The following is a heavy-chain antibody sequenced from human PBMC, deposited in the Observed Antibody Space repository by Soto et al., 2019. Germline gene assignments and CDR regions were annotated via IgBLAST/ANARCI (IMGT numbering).Heavy chain of an antibody. Sequence: PSETLSLTCTVSGGSISSYYWSWIRQPAGKGLEWIGRIYTSGSTNYNPSLKSRVTMSVDTSKNQFSLKLSSVTAADTAVYYCARSLAYCGGDCYFDYWGQGTLVTVSS. J-gene: IGHJ4*02. V-gene: IGHV4-4*07. CDR1: GGSISSYY. CDR3: ARSLAYCGGDCYFDY. CDR2: IYTSGST. D-gene: IGHD2-21*02.